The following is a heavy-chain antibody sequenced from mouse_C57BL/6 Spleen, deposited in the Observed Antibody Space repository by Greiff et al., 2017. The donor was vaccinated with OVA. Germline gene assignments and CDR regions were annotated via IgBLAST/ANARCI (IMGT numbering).Heavy chain of an antibody. CDR1: GFNIKDDY. J-gene: IGHJ2*01. CDR3: TTPTGTNY. V-gene: IGHV14-4*01. Sequence: EVQLQQSGAELVRPGASVKLSCTASGFNIKDDYMHWVKQRPEQGLEWIGWIDPENGDTEYASKFQGKATITADTSSNTAYLQLSSLTSEDTAVYYCTTPTGTNYWGQGTTLTVS. CDR2: IDPENGDT. D-gene: IGHD4-1*01.